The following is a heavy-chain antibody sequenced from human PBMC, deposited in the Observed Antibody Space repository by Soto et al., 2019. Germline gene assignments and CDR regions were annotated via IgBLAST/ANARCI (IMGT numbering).Heavy chain of an antibody. J-gene: IGHJ4*02. Sequence: PSETLCINCIFSGGSININNYYGRWIRQPPGKGLEWIGSIYYSGSTYYNPSLKSRVTISVDTSKNQFSLKLSSVTASDTAVFHCESRRVAVTGITDYWGQGTLVTVSS. CDR1: GGSININNYY. V-gene: IGHV4-39*01. D-gene: IGHD2-21*02. CDR3: ESRRVAVTGITDY. CDR2: IYYSGST.